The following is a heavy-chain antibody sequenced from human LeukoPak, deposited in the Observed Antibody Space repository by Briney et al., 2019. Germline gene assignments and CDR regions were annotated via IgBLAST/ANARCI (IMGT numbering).Heavy chain of an antibody. CDR3: ASLTYFYASGSHDY. CDR1: GYSISSGYY. D-gene: IGHD3-10*01. CDR2: IYHSGST. Sequence: PSETLSLTCTVSGYSISSGYYWGWIRQPPGKGLEWIGSIYHSGSTYYNPSLKSRVIISVDTSKNQFSLKVSSVTAADTAVYYCASLTYFYASGSHDYWGQGTLVTVSS. V-gene: IGHV4-38-2*02. J-gene: IGHJ4*02.